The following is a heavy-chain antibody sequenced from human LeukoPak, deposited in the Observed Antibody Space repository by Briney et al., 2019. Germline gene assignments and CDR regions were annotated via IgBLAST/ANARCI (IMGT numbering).Heavy chain of an antibody. J-gene: IGHJ5*02. CDR3: ARAPSHSAAIGRKNWFDP. CDR1: GNTFTSYD. V-gene: IGHV1-8*03. CDR2: MNPNSGNT. Sequence: ASVKVSCKASGNTFTSYDINWVRQATGQGLEWMGWMNPNSGNTGYAQKFQGRVTITRNTSISTAYMELSSLRSEDTAVYYCARAPSHSAAIGRKNWFDPWGQGTLVTVSS. D-gene: IGHD2-2*02.